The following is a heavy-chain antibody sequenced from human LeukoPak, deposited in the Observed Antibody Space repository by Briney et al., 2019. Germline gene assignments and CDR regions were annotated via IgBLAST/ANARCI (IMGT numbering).Heavy chain of an antibody. CDR2: IYYSGSP. D-gene: IGHD5-12*01. Sequence: PSETLSLTCTVSGGSISSSSYYWGWIRQPPGKGLEWIGSIYYSGSPYYNPSLKSRVTISVDTSKNQFSLKLSSVTAADTAVYYCARVDIVATRLDYWGQGTLVTVSS. V-gene: IGHV4-39*01. CDR3: ARVDIVATRLDY. J-gene: IGHJ4*02. CDR1: GGSISSSSYY.